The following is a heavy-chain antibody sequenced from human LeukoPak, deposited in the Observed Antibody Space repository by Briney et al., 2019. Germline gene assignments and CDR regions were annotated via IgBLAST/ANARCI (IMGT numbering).Heavy chain of an antibody. CDR2: ISAYNGNT. Sequence: ASVKVSCKASGYTFTSHGISWVRQAPGQGLEWMGWISAYNGNTNYAQKLQGRVTMTTDTSTSTAYMELRSLRSDDTAVYYCARAPPRYYDILTGYYSHYYYGMDVWGQGTTVTVSS. V-gene: IGHV1-18*01. D-gene: IGHD3-9*01. J-gene: IGHJ6*02. CDR1: GYTFTSHG. CDR3: ARAPPRYYDILTGYYSHYYYGMDV.